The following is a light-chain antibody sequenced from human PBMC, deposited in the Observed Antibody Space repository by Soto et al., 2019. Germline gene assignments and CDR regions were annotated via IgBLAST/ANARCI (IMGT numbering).Light chain of an antibody. CDR2: DVS. CDR3: SSYTSSSTDWV. CDR1: SSDVGGYNY. V-gene: IGLV2-14*01. Sequence: QSVLTQPASVSGSPGQSITISCTGTSSDVGGYNYVSWYQQHPGKAPKLMIYDVSNRPSGVSNRFSGSKSGNTASLTISGLQAEDEPDYYCSSYTSSSTDWVFGGGTKLTVL. J-gene: IGLJ3*02.